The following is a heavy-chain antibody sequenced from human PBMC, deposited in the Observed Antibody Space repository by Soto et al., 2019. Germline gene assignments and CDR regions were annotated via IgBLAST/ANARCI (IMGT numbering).Heavy chain of an antibody. V-gene: IGHV1-18*01. Sequence: ASVKVSCKASGYTFNSYGITWVRQAPGQGLEWMGWISAYKAHTNYAQKLQGRVTMTTDTSTSTAYMELRSLRSDDTAVYYCAREDLGVVPSDLRYYGMDVWGQGTTVTVSS. CDR2: ISAYKAHT. CDR3: AREDLGVVPSDLRYYGMDV. D-gene: IGHD2-2*01. CDR1: GYTFNSYG. J-gene: IGHJ6*02.